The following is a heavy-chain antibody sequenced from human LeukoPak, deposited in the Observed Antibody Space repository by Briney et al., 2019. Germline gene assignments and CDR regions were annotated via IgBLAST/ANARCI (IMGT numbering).Heavy chain of an antibody. CDR3: ARGYYYGSGSPVYGMDV. V-gene: IGHV4-30-4*01. D-gene: IGHD3-10*01. J-gene: IGHJ6*02. Sequence: SETLSLTCTVSGGSISSGDYYWSWIRLPPGKGLEWIGYIYYSGSTYYNPSLKSRVTISVDTSKNQFSLKLSSVTAADTAVYYCARGYYYGSGSPVYGMDVWGQGTTVTVSS. CDR2: IYYSGST. CDR1: GGSISSGDYY.